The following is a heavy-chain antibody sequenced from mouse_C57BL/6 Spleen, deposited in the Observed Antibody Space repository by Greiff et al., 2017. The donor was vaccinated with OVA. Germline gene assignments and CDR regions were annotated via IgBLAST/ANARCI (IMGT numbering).Heavy chain of an antibody. J-gene: IGHJ4*01. D-gene: IGHD2-1*01. Sequence: EVKLVESGPGLVKPSQSLSLTCSVTGYSITSGYYWNWIRQFPGNKLEWMGYISYDGSNNYNPSLKNRISITRDTSKNQFFLKLNSVTTEDTATYYCAREGNYGDYAMDYWGQGTSVTVSS. CDR2: ISYDGSN. CDR3: AREGNYGDYAMDY. CDR1: GYSITSGYY. V-gene: IGHV3-6*01.